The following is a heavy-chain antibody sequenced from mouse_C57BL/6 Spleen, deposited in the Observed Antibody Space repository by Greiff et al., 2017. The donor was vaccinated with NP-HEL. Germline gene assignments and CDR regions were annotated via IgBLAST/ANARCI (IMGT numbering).Heavy chain of an antibody. CDR1: GFSLTSYG. D-gene: IGHD1-1*01. Sequence: QVQLQQSGPGLVQPSQSLSITCTVSGFSLTSYGVHWVRQSPGKGLEWLGVIWSGGSTDYNAAFISRLSISKDNSKSQVFFKMNSLQADDTAIYYCARNSDYYGSWYFDVWGTGTTVTVSS. CDR2: IWSGGST. J-gene: IGHJ1*03. CDR3: ARNSDYYGSWYFDV. V-gene: IGHV2-2*01.